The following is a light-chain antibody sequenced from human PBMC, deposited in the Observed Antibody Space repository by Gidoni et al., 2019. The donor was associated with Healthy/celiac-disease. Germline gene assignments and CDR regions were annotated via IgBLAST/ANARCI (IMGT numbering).Light chain of an antibody. CDR2: AAS. CDR1: QSISSY. J-gene: IGKJ1*01. Sequence: DIQMTKSPSSLSASVGDRVTITCRASQSISSYLNWYQQKPGKAPKLLIYAASSLQSGVQSSVSGSGSGTEFTLTIISLQPEDFATYYCQHSYSTPLTFGQGTKVEIK. V-gene: IGKV1-39*01. CDR3: QHSYSTPLT.